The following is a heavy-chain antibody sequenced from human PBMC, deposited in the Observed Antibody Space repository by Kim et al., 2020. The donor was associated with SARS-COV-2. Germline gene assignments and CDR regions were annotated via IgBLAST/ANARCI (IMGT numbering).Heavy chain of an antibody. CDR2: ISAYNGNT. D-gene: IGHD1-26*01. Sequence: ASVKVSCKASGYTFTSYGISWVRQAPGQGLEWMGWISAYNGNTNYAQKLQGRVTMTTDTSTSTAYMELRSLRSDDTAVYYCARGWIDSGSYEGHDYWGQGTLVTVSS. J-gene: IGHJ4*02. CDR1: GYTFTSYG. CDR3: ARGWIDSGSYEGHDY. V-gene: IGHV1-18*01.